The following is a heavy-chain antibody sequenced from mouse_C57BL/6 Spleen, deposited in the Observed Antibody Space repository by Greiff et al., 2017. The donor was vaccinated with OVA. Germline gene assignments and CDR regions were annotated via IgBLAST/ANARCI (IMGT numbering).Heavy chain of an antibody. V-gene: IGHV1-69*01. CDR3: AREDYYARRGFAY. Sequence: QVQLQQPGAELVMPGASVKLSCKASGYTFTSYWMHWVKQRPGQGLEWIGEIDPSDSYTNYNQKFKGKSTLTVDKSSSTAYMQLSSLTSEDSAVYDCAREDYYARRGFAYWGQGTLVTVSA. CDR1: GYTFTSYW. CDR2: IDPSDSYT. D-gene: IGHD1-1*01. J-gene: IGHJ3*01.